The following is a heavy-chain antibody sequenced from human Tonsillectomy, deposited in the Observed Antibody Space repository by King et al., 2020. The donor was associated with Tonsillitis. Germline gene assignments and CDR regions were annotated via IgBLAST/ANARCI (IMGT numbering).Heavy chain of an antibody. J-gene: IGHJ6*03. D-gene: IGHD1-26*01. V-gene: IGHV1-2*02. CDR1: GYTFTTYY. CDR2: INPKSGGT. CDR3: ARDPGGSPLHYYYYMDV. Sequence: QLVQSGAEVKKPGASVKVSCEASGYTFTTYYIHWVRQAPGQGLERMGCINPKSGGTNYARKFQGRVTMTRDTSISTAYMELSRLRFDDTAVYYCARDPGGSPLHYYYYMDVWGKGTTVTVSS.